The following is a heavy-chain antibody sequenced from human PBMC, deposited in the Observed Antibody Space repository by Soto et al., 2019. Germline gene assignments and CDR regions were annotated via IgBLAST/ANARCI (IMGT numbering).Heavy chain of an antibody. CDR1: GYTFTSYG. V-gene: IGHV1-18*01. D-gene: IGHD3-10*01. Sequence: ASVKVSCKASGYTFTSYGISWVRQAPGQGLEWMGWISAYNGNTNYAQKIQGRVTMTTDTSTSTAYMELRSLRSDDTAVYYCARCQFYGAQNWFDPWGQGTLVTVSS. CDR2: ISAYNGNT. J-gene: IGHJ5*02. CDR3: ARCQFYGAQNWFDP.